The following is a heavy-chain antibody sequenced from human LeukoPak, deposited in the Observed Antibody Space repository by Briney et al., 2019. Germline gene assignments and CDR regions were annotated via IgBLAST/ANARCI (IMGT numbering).Heavy chain of an antibody. CDR3: ARHSHARSGYYSRPYYFDY. CDR1: GGSISSSSYY. V-gene: IGHV4-39*01. D-gene: IGHD3-22*01. J-gene: IGHJ4*02. CDR2: IYYSGST. Sequence: SETLSLTCTVSGGSISSSSYYWGWIRQPPGKGLEWIGSIYYSGSTYYNPSLKSRVTISVDTSKNQFSLKLSSVTAADTAVYYCARHSHARSGYYSRPYYFDYWGQGTLVTVSS.